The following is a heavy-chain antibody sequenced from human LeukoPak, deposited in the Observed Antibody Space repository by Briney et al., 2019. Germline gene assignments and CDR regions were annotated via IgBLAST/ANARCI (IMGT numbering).Heavy chain of an antibody. CDR2: IYSGGST. CDR3: ARVSSSWTYYFDY. CDR1: GFTVSSNY. Sequence: GGSLRLSCAASGFTVSSNYMSWVRQAPGKGLEWVSVIYSGGSTYYADSVKGSFTISRDNSKNTLYLQMNSLRAEDTAVYYCARVSSSWTYYFDYWGQGTLVTVSS. V-gene: IGHV3-66*01. D-gene: IGHD6-13*01. J-gene: IGHJ4*02.